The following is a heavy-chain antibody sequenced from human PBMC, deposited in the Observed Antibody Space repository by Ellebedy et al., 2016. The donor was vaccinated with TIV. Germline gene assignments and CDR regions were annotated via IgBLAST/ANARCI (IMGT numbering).Heavy chain of an antibody. D-gene: IGHD1-1*01. CDR1: GFTGSDHY. CDR2: SRKRANRYST. J-gene: IGHJ6*02. CDR3: ARGGRYRPMDV. V-gene: IGHV3-72*01. Sequence: GESLKISCAASGFTGSDHYLDWVRQAPGKGLEWVGRSRKRANRYSTEYAASVKGRFTVSIDDSMNSVYLQINSMKTEDTAVYYGARGGRYRPMDVWGQGTTVTVSS.